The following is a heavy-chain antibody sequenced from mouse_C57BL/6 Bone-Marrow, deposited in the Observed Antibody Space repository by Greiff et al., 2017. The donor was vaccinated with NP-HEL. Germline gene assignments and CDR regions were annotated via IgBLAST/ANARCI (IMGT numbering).Heavy chain of an antibody. J-gene: IGHJ4*01. Sequence: EVKLVESEGGLVQPGSSMKLSCTASGFTFSDYYMAWVRQVPEKGLEWVANINYDGSSTYYLDSLKSRFIISRDNAKNILYLQMSSLKSEDTATYYCARERDYSNSYYAMDYWGQGTSVTVSS. V-gene: IGHV5-16*01. CDR3: ARERDYSNSYYAMDY. CDR1: GFTFSDYY. D-gene: IGHD2-5*01. CDR2: INYDGSST.